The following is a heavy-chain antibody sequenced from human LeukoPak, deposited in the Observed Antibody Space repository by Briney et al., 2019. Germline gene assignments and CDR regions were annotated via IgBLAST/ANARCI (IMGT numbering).Heavy chain of an antibody. V-gene: IGHV4-61*02. Sequence: SQTLSLTCTVSGGSISSGSYYWSWIRQPAGKGLEWIGRIYTSGSTNYNPSLKSRVTISVDTSKNQFSLKLSSVTAADTAVYYCARGPYYYYYMDVWGKGTTVTVSS. CDR3: ARGPYYYYYMDV. CDR2: IYTSGST. CDR1: GGSISSGSYY. J-gene: IGHJ6*03.